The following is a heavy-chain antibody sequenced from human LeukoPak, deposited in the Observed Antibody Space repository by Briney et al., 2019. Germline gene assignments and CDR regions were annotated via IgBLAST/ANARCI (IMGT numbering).Heavy chain of an antibody. D-gene: IGHD1-26*01. CDR3: ARDPYSGSYGNYYYYFMDV. CDR1: GFTFSSYN. V-gene: IGHV3-21*01. Sequence: GGSLRLSRAASGFTFSSYNMNWVRQAPGKGLEWVSSITSGSSYRFYADSVKGRFTISRDNAKNSLYLQMNSLRAEDTAVYYCARDPYSGSYGNYYYYFMDVWGKGTTVTISS. CDR2: ITSGSSYR. J-gene: IGHJ6*03.